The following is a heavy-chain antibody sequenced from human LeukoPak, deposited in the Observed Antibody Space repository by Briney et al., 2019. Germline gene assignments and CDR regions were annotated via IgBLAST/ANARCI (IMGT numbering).Heavy chain of an antibody. CDR2: IYTSGST. CDR3: ARLVWGWFDP. CDR1: GRSISSGSYY. Sequence: PSQTLSLTCTVSGRSISSGSYYGSWIRQPAGKGLEGIGRIYTSGSTKYNPPLKRRVTISVDPSTNQFSLKLSSVTAADTAVYYCARLVWGWFDPWGQGTLVTVSS. D-gene: IGHD3-10*01. J-gene: IGHJ5*02. V-gene: IGHV4-61*02.